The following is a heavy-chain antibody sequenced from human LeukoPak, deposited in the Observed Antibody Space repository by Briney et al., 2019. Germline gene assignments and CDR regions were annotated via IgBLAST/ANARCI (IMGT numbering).Heavy chain of an antibody. CDR1: GGSISSGGYS. V-gene: IGHV4-30-2*01. D-gene: IGHD6-19*01. CDR2: IYHSGST. J-gene: IGHJ4*02. CDR3: ARSIAVAGTSYYFDY. Sequence: SETLSLTCAVSGGSISSGGYSWSWIRQPPGQGLEWIGYIYHSGSTYYNPSLKSRVTISVDRSKNQFSLKLSSVTAADTAVYYCARSIAVAGTSYYFDYWGQGTLVTVSS.